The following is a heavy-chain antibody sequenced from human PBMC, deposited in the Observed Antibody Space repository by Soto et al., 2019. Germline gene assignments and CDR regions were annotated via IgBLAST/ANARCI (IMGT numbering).Heavy chain of an antibody. V-gene: IGHV3-23*01. CDR2: ISVTGYT. CDR3: AKSLNTGTSFDY. D-gene: IGHD3-10*01. CDR1: GFTFSSCA. Sequence: EGQLLESGGGLVQPGGSLRLSCAASGFTFSSCAMNWVRQAPGKGPEWGSHISVTGYTYDADSVKGRLPISRDNSKNTLFLQMNSLRAEDTAVYYCAKSLNTGTSFDYWGQGTPVTGSS. J-gene: IGHJ4*02.